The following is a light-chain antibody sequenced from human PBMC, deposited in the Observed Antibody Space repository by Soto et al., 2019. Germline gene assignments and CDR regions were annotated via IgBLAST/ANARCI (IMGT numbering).Light chain of an antibody. V-gene: IGLV2-14*01. CDR2: EVS. CDR3: NSYTAFNTRV. Sequence: QSALAQPASVSGSLGQSITISCTGTSIDVSAYDYVSWYQQHPGKVPKILIYEVSDRPPGVSDRFSGSKSANTASLTISRLQSEDDADYYCNSYTAFNTRVFGTGTKVTVL. J-gene: IGLJ1*01. CDR1: SIDVSAYDY.